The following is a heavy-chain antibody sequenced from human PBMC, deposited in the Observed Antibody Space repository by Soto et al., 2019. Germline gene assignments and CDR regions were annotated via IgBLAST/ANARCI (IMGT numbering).Heavy chain of an antibody. CDR3: ARDPPGGSGV. J-gene: IGHJ4*02. D-gene: IGHD3-10*01. V-gene: IGHV1-69*01. CDR1: GGTFSSYS. Sequence: QVQLVQSGAEVKKPGSSVRVSCKASGGTFSSYSISWVRQAPGQGLEWMGGIIPIFGTANYAQKFQDRVTITADESTSTVNLELSSLRSGDKAVYYCARDPPGGSGVWGQGTLVTVSP. CDR2: IIPIFGTA.